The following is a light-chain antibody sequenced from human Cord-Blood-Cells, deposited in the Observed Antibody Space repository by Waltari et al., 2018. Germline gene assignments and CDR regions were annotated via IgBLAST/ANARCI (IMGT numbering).Light chain of an antibody. CDR1: QIVSSY. V-gene: IGKV3-11*01. Sequence: EIVLTQSPATLSLSPGERATLSCRASQIVSSYLAWYQQKPGQAPRLLIYDASNRATGIPARFSGNGSGTDFTLTISSLEPEDFAVYYCQQRSNWPPGTLTFGGGTKVEIK. CDR3: QQRSNWPPGTLT. CDR2: DAS. J-gene: IGKJ4*01.